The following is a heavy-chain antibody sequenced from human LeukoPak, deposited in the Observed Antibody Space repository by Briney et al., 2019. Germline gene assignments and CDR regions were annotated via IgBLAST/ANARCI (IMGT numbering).Heavy chain of an antibody. Sequence: GGTLRLSCAASGFTFTSYGMSWVRQAPGKGLEWVSSVSGTGGTTYYADSVKGRFTISRDNSQNTLFLQMNSLRAEDTALYYCAKNSGYSYGRNDYWGQGTLVTVSS. D-gene: IGHD5-18*01. J-gene: IGHJ4*02. CDR2: VSGTGGTT. CDR3: AKNSGYSYGRNDY. CDR1: GFTFTSYG. V-gene: IGHV3-23*01.